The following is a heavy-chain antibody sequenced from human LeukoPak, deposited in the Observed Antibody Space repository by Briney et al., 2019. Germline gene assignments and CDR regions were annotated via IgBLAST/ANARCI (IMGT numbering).Heavy chain of an antibody. CDR1: GFTISSNY. CDR3: ARGIQLWAPFDY. Sequence: GGSLRLSCAASGFTISSNYMSWVRQAPGKGLEWVSIVYSGGGAYYADSVKGRFTISRDNSKNTLYFQMNSLRAEDTAMYYCARGIQLWAPFDYWGQGTLVTVSS. D-gene: IGHD5-18*01. CDR2: VYSGGGA. V-gene: IGHV3-53*01. J-gene: IGHJ4*02.